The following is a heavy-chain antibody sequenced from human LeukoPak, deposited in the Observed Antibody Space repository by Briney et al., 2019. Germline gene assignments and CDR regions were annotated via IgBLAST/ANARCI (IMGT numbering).Heavy chain of an antibody. CDR3: PRLANHCSVISCSALYFDS. Sequence: GESLKISCQASGCTFIDYCIAGVRQMPEKGLELMGLIYPGDSDTRYSPSFQGHVTISADKSINTAYLQWNSLEASDTATYYCPRLANHCSVISCSALYFDSWGQGTLVTVSS. CDR1: GCTFIDYC. V-gene: IGHV5-51*01. J-gene: IGHJ4*02. D-gene: IGHD3-10*01. CDR2: IYPGDSDT.